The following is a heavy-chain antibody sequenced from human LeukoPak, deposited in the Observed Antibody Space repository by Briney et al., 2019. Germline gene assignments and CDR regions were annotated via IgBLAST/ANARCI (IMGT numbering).Heavy chain of an antibody. D-gene: IGHD6-6*01. CDR3: ATAPRIAARPEGYYFDY. Sequence: GASVKVSCKVSGYTLTELSMHRVRQAPGKGLEWMGGFDPEDGETIYAQKFQGRVTMTEDTSTDTAYMELSSLRSEDTAVYYCATAPRIAARPEGYYFDYWGQGTLVTVSS. CDR1: GYTLTELS. V-gene: IGHV1-24*01. CDR2: FDPEDGET. J-gene: IGHJ4*02.